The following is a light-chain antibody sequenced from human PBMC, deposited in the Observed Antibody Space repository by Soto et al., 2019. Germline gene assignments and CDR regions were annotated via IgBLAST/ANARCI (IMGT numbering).Light chain of an antibody. CDR2: DAS. CDR1: HNIERW. V-gene: IGKV1-5*01. J-gene: IGKJ1*01. Sequence: DIQMTQSPSSLSASVGDRVTVTCRASHNIERWMAWYQQKPGKAPSLLIFDASTLHSGVPSRFSGSGSGTDFTLTISSLQPDDFATYYCQQFAISTTFGQGTKVDIK. CDR3: QQFAISTT.